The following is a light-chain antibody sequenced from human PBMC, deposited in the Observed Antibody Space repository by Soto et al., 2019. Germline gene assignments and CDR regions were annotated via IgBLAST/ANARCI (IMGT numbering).Light chain of an antibody. CDR2: GAS. CDR3: QQYNNWPTT. Sequence: EIVMTQSPATLSVSPGERATLSCRASQSVSSNLAWYQQKPCQAPRLLIYGASTRATGISARFSGSRSGTEFTLTISSLQAEDFAVYYCQQYNNWPTTFGQGTRLEIK. J-gene: IGKJ5*01. V-gene: IGKV3-15*01. CDR1: QSVSSN.